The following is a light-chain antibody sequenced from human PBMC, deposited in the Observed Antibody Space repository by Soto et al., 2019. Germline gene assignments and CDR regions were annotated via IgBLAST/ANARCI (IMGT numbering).Light chain of an antibody. CDR1: SGSVSTGYH. CDR2: STN. Sequence: QTVVTQEPSFSVSPGGTVTLTCGLTSGSVSTGYHPSWYQQPPGKAPRTLIYSTNTRSSGVPDRFSGSILGNKAALTIAGAQAEDESDYYCVLYVGGGSYVFGTGTKVTVL. V-gene: IGLV8-61*01. J-gene: IGLJ1*01. CDR3: VLYVGGGSYV.